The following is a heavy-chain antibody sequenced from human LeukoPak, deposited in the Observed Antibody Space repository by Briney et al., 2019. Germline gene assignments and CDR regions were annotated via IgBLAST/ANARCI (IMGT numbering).Heavy chain of an antibody. CDR2: IYYSGTT. J-gene: IGHJ3*02. V-gene: IGHV4-59*01. Sequence: PSETLSLTCTVSGGSISSYYWSWIRQPPGKGLEWIGYIYYSGTTSYNPSLKSRVTILVDTSKNQFSLRLTSVTAADTAMYYCGRRSSYCSGGSCYLFNDAFDIWGQGTMVSVSS. CDR1: GGSISSYY. D-gene: IGHD2-15*01. CDR3: GRRSSYCSGGSCYLFNDAFDI.